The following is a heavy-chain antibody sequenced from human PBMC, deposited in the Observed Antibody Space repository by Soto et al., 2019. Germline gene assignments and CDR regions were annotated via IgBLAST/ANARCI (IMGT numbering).Heavy chain of an antibody. CDR1: GGSFGGYY. D-gene: IGHD2-2*02. V-gene: IGHV4-34*01. J-gene: IGHJ2*01. Sequence: QVQLQQWGAGLLKPSETLSLTCVVYGGSFGGYYWTWFRQPPGMGLEWIGESNHSGSTNYNPSLKSRVTISIDTSKNQCSLKLSSVTAADTAVYYCARYTNSPLWYFDLWGRGTLVTVSS. CDR2: SNHSGST. CDR3: ARYTNSPLWYFDL.